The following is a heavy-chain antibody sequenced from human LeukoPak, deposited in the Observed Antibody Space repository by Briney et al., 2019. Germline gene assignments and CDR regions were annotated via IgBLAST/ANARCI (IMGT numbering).Heavy chain of an antibody. CDR2: TYYRSKWYN. CDR1: GDSVSSNSAA. CDR3: ARGTSYQHYYYYYYMDV. Sequence: SQTLSLTCAISGDSVSSNSAAWNWIRQSPSRGLEWLGRTYYRSKWYNDYAVSVKSRITINPDTSKNQFSLQLNSVTPEDTAVYYCARGTSYQHYYYYYYMDVWGKGTTVTVSS. V-gene: IGHV6-1*01. J-gene: IGHJ6*03. D-gene: IGHD1-26*01.